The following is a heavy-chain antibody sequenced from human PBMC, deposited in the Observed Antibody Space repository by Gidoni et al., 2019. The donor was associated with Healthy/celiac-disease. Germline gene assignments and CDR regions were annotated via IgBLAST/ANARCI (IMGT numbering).Heavy chain of an antibody. V-gene: IGHV2-5*02. CDR3: AHGYRYNWNYNWFDP. CDR1: GFSLSTSGVG. D-gene: IGHD1-7*01. J-gene: IGHJ5*02. CDR2: IYWDDDK. Sequence: QITLKESGPTLVHPTQTLPLTCTFSGFSLSTSGVGVGWLRQPPGKALEWLALIYWDDDKRYSPSLKSRLTITKDTSKNQVVLTMTNMDPVDTATYYCAHGYRYNWNYNWFDPWGQGTLVTVSS.